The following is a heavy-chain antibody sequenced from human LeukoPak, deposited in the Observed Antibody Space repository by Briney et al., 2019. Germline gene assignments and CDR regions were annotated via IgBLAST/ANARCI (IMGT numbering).Heavy chain of an antibody. Sequence: SETLSLTCTVSGGSISSGGYYWSWIRQHPGEGLEWIGYIYYSGSTYYNPSLKSRVTISVDTSKNQFSLKLSSVTAADTAVYYCARGFKTAMVLLWGQGTLVTVSS. J-gene: IGHJ4*02. V-gene: IGHV4-31*03. CDR1: GGSISSGGYY. CDR2: IYYSGST. CDR3: ARGFKTAMVLL. D-gene: IGHD5-18*01.